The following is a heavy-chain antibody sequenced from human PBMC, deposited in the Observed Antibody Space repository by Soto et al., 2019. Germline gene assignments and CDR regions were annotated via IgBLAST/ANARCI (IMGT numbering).Heavy chain of an antibody. V-gene: IGHV2-5*01. Sequence: GSGPTLVNPTQTLTLTCTFSGFSLSSSGVGVGWIRQPPGKALEWLALIYWNDHKRYTPSLSSRLTITKDTSKNQVVLTMTTMDPVDTATYFCAHRKPFYFIQQSSQDYFDCWGQGTLVTFSS. CDR2: IYWNDHK. CDR1: GFSLSSSGVG. D-gene: IGHD1-1*01. J-gene: IGHJ4*02. CDR3: AHRKPFYFIQQSSQDYFDC.